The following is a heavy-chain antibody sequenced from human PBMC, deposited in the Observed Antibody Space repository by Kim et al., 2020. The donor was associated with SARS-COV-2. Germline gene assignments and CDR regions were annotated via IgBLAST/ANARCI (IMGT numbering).Heavy chain of an antibody. J-gene: IGHJ4*02. CDR2: DGRNK. Sequence: DGRNKYYVDSVKGRLTISRDNATNSLFLQMNSLGAEDTAIYYCATTGACSFWGQGALVTVSS. V-gene: IGHV3-7*01. CDR3: ATTGACSF. D-gene: IGHD7-27*01.